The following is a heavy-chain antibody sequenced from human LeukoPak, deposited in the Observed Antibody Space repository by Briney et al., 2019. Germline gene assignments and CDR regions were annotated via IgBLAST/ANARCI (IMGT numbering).Heavy chain of an antibody. J-gene: IGHJ5*02. CDR3: ARVGTYYDILTGPESWFDP. Sequence: ASVKVSCKASGYTFTGYYMHWVRQAPGQGLEWMGWIDPNSGGTNYAQKFQGRVTMTRDTSISTAYMELSRLRSDDTAVYYCARVGTYYDILTGPESWFDPWGQGTLVTVSS. CDR1: GYTFTGYY. V-gene: IGHV1-2*02. D-gene: IGHD3-9*01. CDR2: IDPNSGGT.